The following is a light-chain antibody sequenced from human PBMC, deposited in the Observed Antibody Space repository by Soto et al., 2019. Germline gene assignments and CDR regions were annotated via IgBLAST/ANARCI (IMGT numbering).Light chain of an antibody. CDR1: SSDVGGYNY. Sequence: SVLTQPRSVSGSPGQSVTISCTGTSSDVGGYNYVSWYQQHPGKAPKLMISDVSKRPSGVPDRFSGSKSGNTASLTISGLQAEDEADYYCCSYAGSYTLYVFGTGTKVTVL. V-gene: IGLV2-11*01. J-gene: IGLJ1*01. CDR2: DVS. CDR3: CSYAGSYTLYV.